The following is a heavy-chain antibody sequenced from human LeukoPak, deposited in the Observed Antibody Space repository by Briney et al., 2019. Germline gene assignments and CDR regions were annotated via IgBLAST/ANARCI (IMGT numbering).Heavy chain of an antibody. CDR1: GGSISSYY. CDR2: IYYSGST. D-gene: IGHD5-18*01. J-gene: IGHJ6*02. CDR3: ARDLGRGYSYAYWGDYYYGMDV. Sequence: PSETLSLTCTVSGGSISSYYWSWIRQPPGKGLERIGYIYYSGSTNYNPSLTSRVTISVDTSKNQFSLKLSSVTAADTAVYYCARDLGRGYSYAYWGDYYYGMDVWGQGTTVTVSS. V-gene: IGHV4-59*01.